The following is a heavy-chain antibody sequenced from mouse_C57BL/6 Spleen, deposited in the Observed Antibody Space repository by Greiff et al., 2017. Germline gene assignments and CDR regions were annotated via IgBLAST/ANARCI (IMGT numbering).Heavy chain of an antibody. CDR1: GYTFTSYW. Sequence: VQLQQPGAELVRPGTSVKLSCKASGYTFTSYWMHWVKQRPGQGLEWIGVIDPSDSYTNYNQKFKGKATLTVDTSSSTAYMQLSSLTSEDSAVYYCARTPLYSWFAYWGQGTLVTVSA. J-gene: IGHJ3*01. V-gene: IGHV1-59*01. D-gene: IGHD2-1*01. CDR2: IDPSDSYT. CDR3: ARTPLYSWFAY.